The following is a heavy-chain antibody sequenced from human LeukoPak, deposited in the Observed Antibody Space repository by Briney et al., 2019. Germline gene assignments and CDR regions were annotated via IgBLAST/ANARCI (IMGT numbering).Heavy chain of an antibody. CDR1: GYTFTTYG. CDR3: ARDSDWNVDY. J-gene: IGHJ4*02. V-gene: IGHV1-18*01. Sequence: ASVKVSCKASGYTFTTYGITWIRQAPGQGLEWLGWISPYNGATEYAQNLQDRVSMTTDTSTNTAYIEVRSLKSDDTAVYYCARDSDWNVDYWGREPWSPSPQ. CDR2: ISPYNGAT. D-gene: IGHD1-1*01.